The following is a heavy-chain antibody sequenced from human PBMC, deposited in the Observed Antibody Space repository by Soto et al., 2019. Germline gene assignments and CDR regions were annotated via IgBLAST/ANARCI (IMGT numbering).Heavy chain of an antibody. J-gene: IGHJ6*03. CDR2: ISAYNGNT. CDR3: ALRSEDIVVVPAAFGHYYYYMDV. CDR1: GYTFTSYG. D-gene: IGHD2-2*01. Sequence: ASVKVSCKASGYTFTSYGISWVRQAPGQGLEWMGWISAYNGNTNYAQKLQGRVTMTTDTSTSTAYMELRSLRSDDTAVYYCALRSEDIVVVPAAFGHYYYYMDVWGKGTTVTVSS. V-gene: IGHV1-18*01.